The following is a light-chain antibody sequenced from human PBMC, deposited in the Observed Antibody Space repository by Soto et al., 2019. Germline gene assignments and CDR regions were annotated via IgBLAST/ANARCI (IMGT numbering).Light chain of an antibody. CDR1: ALPKQY. CDR2: KDT. CDR3: QSADSSGTCVV. V-gene: IGLV3-25*03. Sequence: SYELTQSPSVSVSPGQTARITCSGDALPKQYAYWYQQKPGQAPVLVIYKDTERPSGIPERFSGSSSGTTVTLTISGVQAEDEADYYCQSADSSGTCVVFGGGTKLTVL. J-gene: IGLJ3*02.